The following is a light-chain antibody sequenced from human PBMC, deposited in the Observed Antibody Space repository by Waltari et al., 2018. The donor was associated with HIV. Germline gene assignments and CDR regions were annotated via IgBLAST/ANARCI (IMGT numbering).Light chain of an antibody. Sequence: QSALTQPPSASGSPGQSVTFSCTGTSSDVGFYNYVSWYHHHPGKAPKRMSYEVNKRPSGGPDRFSGAKSDNTASLTVSGLQAEDEADYYCSSYAGSNNLVFGGGTKLTVL. V-gene: IGLV2-8*01. J-gene: IGLJ3*02. CDR2: EVN. CDR3: SSYAGSNNLV. CDR1: SSDVGFYNY.